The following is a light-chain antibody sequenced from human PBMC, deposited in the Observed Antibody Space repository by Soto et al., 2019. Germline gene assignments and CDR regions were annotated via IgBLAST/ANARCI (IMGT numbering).Light chain of an antibody. J-gene: IGKJ1*01. CDR2: GAS. V-gene: IGKV3-20*01. CDR3: QQYGSSYPWT. Sequence: ELVFTPSPGTLSLSPGERATLSCRASQSVSSNYFAWYQQNPGQAPTLLRYGASSRATGIPDRFSGSGSGTDFTLTIRRLXPEDFAVYYCQQYGSSYPWTFCQGTKGDIK. CDR1: QSVSSNY.